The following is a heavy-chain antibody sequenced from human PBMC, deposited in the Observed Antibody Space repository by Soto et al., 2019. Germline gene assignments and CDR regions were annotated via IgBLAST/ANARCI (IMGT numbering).Heavy chain of an antibody. CDR3: ARDLLLMTTVASGGAY. Sequence: QVQLVQSGAEVKKPGASVKVSCKASGYTFTTYAITWVRQAPGQGLEWMGWNNVYNGKTNYAQKVQGRVTMTTDTSTSTAYMDLRSIRSDDTAVYYCARDLLLMTTVASGGAYWGQGTLVTVSS. J-gene: IGHJ4*02. CDR1: GYTFTTYA. CDR2: NNVYNGKT. V-gene: IGHV1-18*01. D-gene: IGHD4-17*01.